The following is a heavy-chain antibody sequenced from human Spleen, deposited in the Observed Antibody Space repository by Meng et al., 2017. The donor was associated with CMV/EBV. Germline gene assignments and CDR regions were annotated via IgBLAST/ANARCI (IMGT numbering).Heavy chain of an antibody. CDR3: ARGELLWDY. CDR1: GGTISSGSYY. V-gene: IGHV4-61*02. CDR2: IYYSGST. J-gene: IGHJ4*02. D-gene: IGHD2-2*01. Sequence: VHRTASGPGLVKPSQTLTLTCTVSGGTISSGSYYWSWIRQPAGKGLEWIGYIYYSGSTNYNPSLKSRVTISVDTSKNQFSLKLSSVTAADTAVYFCARGELLWDYWGQGTLVTVSS.